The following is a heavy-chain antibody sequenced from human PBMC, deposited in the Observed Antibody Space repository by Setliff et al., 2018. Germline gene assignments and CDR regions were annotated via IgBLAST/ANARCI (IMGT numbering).Heavy chain of an antibody. Sequence: ASVKVSCKASGYIFTGYYMHWVRQAPGQGLEWMGRINPNSGGTNYAQKFQGRVTMTRNTSISTAYMDLSSLRFEDTAVYYCARAQSWSGGPYYFDNWGQGTLVTVSS. CDR2: INPNSGGT. CDR3: ARAQSWSGGPYYFDN. D-gene: IGHD3-3*01. J-gene: IGHJ4*02. V-gene: IGHV1-2*06. CDR1: GYIFTGYY.